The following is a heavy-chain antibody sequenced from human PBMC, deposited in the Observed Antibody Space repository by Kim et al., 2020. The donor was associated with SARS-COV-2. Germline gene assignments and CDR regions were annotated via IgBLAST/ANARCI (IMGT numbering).Heavy chain of an antibody. CDR1: GGSINSGGYY. CDR2: ISYAGST. Sequence: SETLSLTCTVSGGSINSGGYYWSWVRRHPGKGLEWIGHISYAGSTNYNPSLPGRISMSVDTSKNQFSLKLTSVTAADTAVYYCATSTHYGSGSYYQGDAFDIWGQGTVVTVSS. CDR3: ATSTHYGSGSYYQGDAFDI. D-gene: IGHD3-10*01. V-gene: IGHV4-31*03. J-gene: IGHJ3*02.